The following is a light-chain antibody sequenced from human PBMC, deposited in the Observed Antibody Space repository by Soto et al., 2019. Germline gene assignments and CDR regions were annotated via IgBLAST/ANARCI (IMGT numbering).Light chain of an antibody. Sequence: ESVLTQSPATLSLSPWERVTLSRRASQSVSSNLAWYQQKPGQDNRLLIYGESSRATGIQDRFSGSGSGTDFTLTITRIEPEDSAVYFCKPYTGPPTTLGNWPRLELK. V-gene: IGKV3-20*01. CDR3: KPYTGPPTT. CDR2: GES. J-gene: IGKJ5*01. CDR1: QSVSSN.